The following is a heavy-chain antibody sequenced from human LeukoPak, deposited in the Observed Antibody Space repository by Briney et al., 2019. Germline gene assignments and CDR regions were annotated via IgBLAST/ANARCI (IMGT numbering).Heavy chain of an antibody. Sequence: GESLKISCKVSGYSFTSYCIGWVRQMPGKGLEWMGIIYPGDSSPTYSPSFQGQVTISVDKSINTAYLQWSSLQASDTAMYYCGMSGDRVPLQDDVFDVWGQGTMVTVST. CDR3: GMSGDRVPLQDDVFDV. J-gene: IGHJ3*01. CDR2: IYPGDSSP. CDR1: GYSFTSYC. V-gene: IGHV5-51*01. D-gene: IGHD1-26*01.